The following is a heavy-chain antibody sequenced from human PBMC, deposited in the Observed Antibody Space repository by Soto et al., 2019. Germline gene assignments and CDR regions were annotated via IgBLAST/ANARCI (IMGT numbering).Heavy chain of an antibody. V-gene: IGHV4-31*01. D-gene: IGHD1-7*01. CDR2: IFYGGSS. CDR1: GASVTSTTYY. Sequence: QVQLQESGPGLVKPSQTLSLTCTVSGASVTSTTYYWSWIRQLPGKGLESIGYIFYGGSSYYNPSLKSLITRSRDTCKNQCSLEMQARPATDTAGYFCARAGLSTRVVGWNSAGRDVDVWGLGTTVIVSS. J-gene: IGHJ6*02. CDR3: ARAGLSTRVVGWNSAGRDVDV.